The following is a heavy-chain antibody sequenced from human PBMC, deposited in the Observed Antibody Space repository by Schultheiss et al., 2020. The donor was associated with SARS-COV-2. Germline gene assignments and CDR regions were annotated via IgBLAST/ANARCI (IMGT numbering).Heavy chain of an antibody. Sequence: GGSLRLSCAASGFTFSSYGMYWVRQAPGKGLEWVAVIWYDGSNKYYADSVKGRFTISRDNSKNTLYLQMNSLRAEDTAVYYCALDTAMVIYYFDYWGQGTLVTVSS. V-gene: IGHV3-33*01. D-gene: IGHD5-18*01. CDR2: IWYDGSNK. CDR1: GFTFSSYG. J-gene: IGHJ4*02. CDR3: ALDTAMVIYYFDY.